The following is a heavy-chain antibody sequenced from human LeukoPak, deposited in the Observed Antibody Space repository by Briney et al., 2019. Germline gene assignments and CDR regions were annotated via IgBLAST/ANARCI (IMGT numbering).Heavy chain of an antibody. V-gene: IGHV5-10-1*01. CDR3: ASVDQQLADY. CDR1: GYSFTSYW. CDR2: IDPSDSYT. Sequence: GESLKISCKGSGYSFTSYWITWVRQMPGKGLEWMGKIDPSDSYTNYSPSFQGHVTISADKSISTAYLQWSSLKASDSAMYYCASVDQQLADYWGQGTLVTVSS. D-gene: IGHD6-6*01. J-gene: IGHJ4*02.